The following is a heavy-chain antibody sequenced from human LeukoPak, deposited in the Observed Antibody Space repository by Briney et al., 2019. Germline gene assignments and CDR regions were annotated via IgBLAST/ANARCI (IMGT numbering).Heavy chain of an antibody. Sequence: SGPTLVNPTQTLTLTCTFSGFSLSTSGVGVGWIRQPPGKALEWLALIYWNDNKLYSPSLKSRLTITKDTSNNQVVLTMTNMDPVDTATYYCAHYGDYRFLYYFDYWGQGTLVTVPP. D-gene: IGHD4-17*01. J-gene: IGHJ4*02. CDR3: AHYGDYRFLYYFDY. CDR1: GFSLSTSGVG. V-gene: IGHV2-5*01. CDR2: IYWNDNK.